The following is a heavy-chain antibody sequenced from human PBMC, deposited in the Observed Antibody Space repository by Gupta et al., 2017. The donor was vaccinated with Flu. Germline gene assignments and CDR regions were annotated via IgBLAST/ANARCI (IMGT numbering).Heavy chain of an antibody. V-gene: IGHV3-30*18. CDR3: AKAIARIGYHMDV. J-gene: IGHJ6*03. D-gene: IGHD2-21*01. CDR1: GVTFSSFG. CDR2: VSNDESEK. Sequence: QVQLGGSGGGVVQPGRSLTLSVAGAGVTFSSFGMHWVRQAPGKGLEWVAIVSNDESEKKYADSVKGRFTISRDNSKNTLYLQLNSLRPEDTAIYYCAKAIARIGYHMDVWGKGITVTVSS.